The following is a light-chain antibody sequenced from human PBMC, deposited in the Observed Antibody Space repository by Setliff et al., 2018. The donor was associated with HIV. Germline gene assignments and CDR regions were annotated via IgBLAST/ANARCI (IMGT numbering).Light chain of an antibody. CDR1: QSISSW. J-gene: IGKJ1*01. CDR2: KAS. CDR3: QQYSDYPWT. Sequence: DIQMTQSPSALSASVGDRVTITCRASQSISSWLAWYQQKPGRAPKLLIYKASSFQSGVPSTFRGSGSGTEFTLTINSLQPDDVATYYCQQYSDYPWTFGQGTKVDIK. V-gene: IGKV1-5*03.